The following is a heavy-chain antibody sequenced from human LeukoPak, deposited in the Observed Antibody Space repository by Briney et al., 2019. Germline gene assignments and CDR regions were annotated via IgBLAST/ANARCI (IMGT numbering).Heavy chain of an antibody. J-gene: IGHJ4*02. CDR3: ARGPPSQYSSWRDLDS. Sequence: GGSLRLSCAASGFTFSDYYMSWIRQAPGKGLEWVSYISSSGSTIYYADSVKGRFTISRDNAKNSLYLQMNSLRAEDTAVYYCARGPPSQYSSWRDLDSWGQGTLVTVSS. CDR1: GFTFSDYY. D-gene: IGHD6-6*01. CDR2: ISSSGSTI. V-gene: IGHV3-11*04.